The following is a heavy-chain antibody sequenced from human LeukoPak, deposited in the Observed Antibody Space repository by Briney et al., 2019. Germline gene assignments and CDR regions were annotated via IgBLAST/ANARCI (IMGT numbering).Heavy chain of an antibody. CDR3: ARSPIVVVPAAMGVGRCGGDCYYDY. CDR2: IIPIFGTA. Sequence: SVKVSCEASGGTFSSYAISWVRQAPGQGLEWMGGIIPIFGTANYAQKFQGRVTITADESTSTAYMELSSLRSEDTAVYYCARSPIVVVPAAMGVGRCGGDCYYDYWGQGTLVTVSS. J-gene: IGHJ4*02. D-gene: IGHD2-2*01. V-gene: IGHV1-69*13. CDR1: GGTFSSYA.